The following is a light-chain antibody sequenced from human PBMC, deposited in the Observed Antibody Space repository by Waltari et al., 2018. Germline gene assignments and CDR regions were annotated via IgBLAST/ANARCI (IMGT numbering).Light chain of an antibody. J-gene: IGLJ2*01. CDR3: NSRDSSGNF. CDR2: GKN. V-gene: IGLV3-19*01. Sequence: SSELTQDPAVSVAFGQTVRITCQGDSLRSYYASWYQQKPGQAPALVIYGKNNRPSGIPDRFSGSSSGNTASLTITGAQAEDEADYYCNSRDSSGNFFGGGTKLTVL. CDR1: SLRSYY.